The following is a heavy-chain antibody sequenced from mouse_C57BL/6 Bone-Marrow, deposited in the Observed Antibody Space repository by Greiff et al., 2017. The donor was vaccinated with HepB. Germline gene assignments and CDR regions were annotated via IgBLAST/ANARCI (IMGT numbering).Heavy chain of an antibody. D-gene: IGHD1-1*01. CDR1: GFTFSDYG. V-gene: IGHV5-15*01. Sequence: VQLQESGGGLVQPGGSLKLSCAASGFTFSDYGMAWVRQAPRKGPEWVAFISNLAYSIYYADTVTGRFTISRENAKNTLYLEMSSLRSEDTAMYYCARQNYGSSYYVDYWGQGTTLTVSS. CDR3: ARQNYGSSYYVDY. CDR2: ISNLAYSI. J-gene: IGHJ2*01.